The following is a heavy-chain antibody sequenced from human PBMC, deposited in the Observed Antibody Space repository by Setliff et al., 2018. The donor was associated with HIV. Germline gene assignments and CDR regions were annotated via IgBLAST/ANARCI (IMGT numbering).Heavy chain of an antibody. J-gene: IGHJ4*02. D-gene: IGHD3-16*01. CDR3: ARDLATDDWSGGALDY. CDR2: MDPNNGHT. CDR1: GYIFTSYD. Sequence: ASVKVSCKASGYIFTSYDVNWVRQAPGQGLEWMGWMDPNNGHTGYAQKFQGRVTMTRGTSTGTVYMELRSLRSEDTAVYYCARDLATDDWSGGALDYWGQGTLVTVSS. V-gene: IGHV1-8*02.